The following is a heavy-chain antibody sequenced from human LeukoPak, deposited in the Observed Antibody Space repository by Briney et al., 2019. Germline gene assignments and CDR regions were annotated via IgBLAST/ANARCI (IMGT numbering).Heavy chain of an antibody. J-gene: IGHJ4*02. CDR1: GFTFSSYS. D-gene: IGHD2-15*01. Sequence: TGGSLRLSCAASGFTFSSYSMNWVRQAPGKGLEWVSSITGSSDFMSYADSVKGRFTISRDNARNSLYLQLNSLRAEDTAVYYCAGDFSLSRSSDYWGQGTLVTVSS. CDR3: AGDFSLSRSSDY. V-gene: IGHV3-21*06. CDR2: ITGSSDFM.